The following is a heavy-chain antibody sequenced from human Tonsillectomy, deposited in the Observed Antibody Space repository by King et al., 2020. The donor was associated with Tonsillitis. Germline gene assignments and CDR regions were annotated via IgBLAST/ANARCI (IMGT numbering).Heavy chain of an antibody. J-gene: IGHJ5*02. D-gene: IGHD3-9*01. Sequence: QLQESGPGLVKPSQTLSLTCIVSGGSISSASYYWSWIRQPAGKGLEWIGRIYVSGSTNYNPSLESRVTMSVDTSKNQYSLKLSSVTAADTAVYYCARGGDILTGESLFDPWGQGTLVTVSS. CDR3: ARGGDILTGESLFDP. V-gene: IGHV4-61*02. CDR1: GGSISSASYY. CDR2: IYVSGST.